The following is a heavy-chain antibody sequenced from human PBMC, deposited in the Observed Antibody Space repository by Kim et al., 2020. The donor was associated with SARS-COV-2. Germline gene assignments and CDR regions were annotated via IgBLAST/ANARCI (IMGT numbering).Heavy chain of an antibody. J-gene: IGHJ6*02. Sequence: SETLSLTCTVSGGSISSYYWSWIRQPAGKGLEWIGRIYTSGSTNYNPSLKSRVTMSVDTSKNQFSLKLSSVTAADTAVYYCARDFMSGSPYHHYYYYGMDVWGQGTTVTVSS. V-gene: IGHV4-4*07. D-gene: IGHD1-26*01. CDR3: ARDFMSGSPYHHYYYYGMDV. CDR2: IYTSGST. CDR1: GGSISSYY.